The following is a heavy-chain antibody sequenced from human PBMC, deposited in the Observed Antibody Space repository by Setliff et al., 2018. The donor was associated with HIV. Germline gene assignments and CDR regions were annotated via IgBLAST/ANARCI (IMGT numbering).Heavy chain of an antibody. CDR3: TTSTVAGLFDY. Sequence: SETLSLTCTVFSGSISSGSYFWSWIRQPAGKGLQWIGHISGSGSTNYNPSLKSRVTISVDTSKTQFSLKLSSVIAADTAVYYCTTSTVAGLFDYWDQGAPVTVSS. J-gene: IGHJ4*02. V-gene: IGHV4-61*09. CDR2: ISGSGST. CDR1: SGSISSGSYF. D-gene: IGHD6-19*01.